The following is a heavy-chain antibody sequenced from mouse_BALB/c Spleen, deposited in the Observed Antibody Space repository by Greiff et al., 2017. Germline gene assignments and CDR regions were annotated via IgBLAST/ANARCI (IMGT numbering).Heavy chain of an antibody. CDR1: GFTFSSYA. CDR2: ISSGGSYT. CDR3: ARSDYDERFDY. J-gene: IGHJ2*01. D-gene: IGHD2-4*01. V-gene: IGHV5-9-4*01. Sequence: DVMLVESGGGLVKPGGSLKLSCAASGFTFSSYAMSWVRQSPEKRLEWVAEISSGGSYTYYPDTVTVRFTISRDNAKNTLYLEMSSLRSEDTAMYYCARSDYDERFDYGGQGTTLTDSS.